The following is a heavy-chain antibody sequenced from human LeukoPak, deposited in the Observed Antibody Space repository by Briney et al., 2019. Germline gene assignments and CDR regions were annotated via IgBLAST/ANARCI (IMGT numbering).Heavy chain of an antibody. Sequence: GGSLRLSCVASGFTFSTYSMNWVRQAPGKGLEWVSYISSGSSPIYYADSLRGRFTISRDNAKNSLFLQMNSLRAEDTAVYYCARAENGYSSSWSYSYYYYMDVWGKGTTVTVSS. V-gene: IGHV3-48*01. CDR3: ARAENGYSSSWSYSYYYYMDV. D-gene: IGHD6-13*01. CDR2: ISSGSSPI. CDR1: GFTFSTYS. J-gene: IGHJ6*03.